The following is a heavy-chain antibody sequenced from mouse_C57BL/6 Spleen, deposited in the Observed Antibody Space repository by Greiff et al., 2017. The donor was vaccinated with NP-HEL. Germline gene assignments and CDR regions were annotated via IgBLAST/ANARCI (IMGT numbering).Heavy chain of an antibody. Sequence: EVQLQQSGPELVKPGASVKISCKASGYTFTDYYMNWVKQSHGKSLEWIGDINPNNGGTSYNQKFKGKATLTVDKSSSTAYMELRSLTSEDSAVYYCASAFITAVGATGYYAMDYWGQGTSVTVSS. J-gene: IGHJ4*01. V-gene: IGHV1-26*01. CDR2: INPNNGGT. D-gene: IGHD1-1*01. CDR1: GYTFTDYY. CDR3: ASAFITAVGATGYYAMDY.